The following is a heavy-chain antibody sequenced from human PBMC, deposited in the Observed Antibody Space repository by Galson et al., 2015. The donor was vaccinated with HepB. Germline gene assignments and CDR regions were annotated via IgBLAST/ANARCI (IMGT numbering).Heavy chain of an antibody. CDR3: ARAMGATTSHFDY. V-gene: IGHV1-2*02. J-gene: IGHJ4*02. CDR2: INPNSGGT. CDR1: GYTFTGYY. Sequence: SVKVSCKASGYTFTGYYMHWVRQAPGQGLEWMGWINPNSGGTNYAQKFQGRVTMTRDTSISTAYMELSRLRSDDTAVYYCARAMGATTSHFDYWGQGTLVTVSS. D-gene: IGHD1-26*01.